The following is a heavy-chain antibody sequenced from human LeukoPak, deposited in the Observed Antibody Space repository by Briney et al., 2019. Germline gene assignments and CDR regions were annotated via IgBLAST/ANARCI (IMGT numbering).Heavy chain of an antibody. D-gene: IGHD5-12*01. V-gene: IGHV3-9*01. CDR1: GITFDDYD. Sequence: GGSLRPSCAGSGITFDDYDMHWVRQAPGKGLEWVSGLSWNGRIIGYADSVMGRFTISRDNAKNSLYLQMNSLRPEDTALYYCAKSLAYDGTDYWGQGTLVTVSS. CDR2: LSWNGRII. CDR3: AKSLAYDGTDY. J-gene: IGHJ4*02.